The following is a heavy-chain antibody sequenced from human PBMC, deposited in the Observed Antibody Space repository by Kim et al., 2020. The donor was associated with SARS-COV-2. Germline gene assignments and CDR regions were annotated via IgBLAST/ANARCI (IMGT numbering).Heavy chain of an antibody. Sequence: SGKGRFTLSRDNSKNMVYRKMNSLRAEDTAVYYCARWTTVDSGDYVNYFDYWGQGTLVTVSS. D-gene: IGHD4-17*01. V-gene: IGHV3-30*07. J-gene: IGHJ4*02. CDR3: ARWTTVDSGDYVNYFDY.